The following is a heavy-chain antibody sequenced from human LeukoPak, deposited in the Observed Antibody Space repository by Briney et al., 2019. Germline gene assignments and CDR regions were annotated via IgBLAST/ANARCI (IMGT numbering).Heavy chain of an antibody. V-gene: IGHV3-48*02. J-gene: IGHJ4*02. D-gene: IGHD1-26*01. CDR1: GFSFSSYT. CDR3: ARSGLYSGSYGY. CDR2: ISSSSSTI. Sequence: GGPLRLSCAASGFSFSSYTMNWVRQAPGKGLVWISYISSSSSTIYYADSVKGRFTISRDNAKNSLYLQMNRLRDEDTAVYYCARSGLYSGSYGYWGQGTLVTVSS.